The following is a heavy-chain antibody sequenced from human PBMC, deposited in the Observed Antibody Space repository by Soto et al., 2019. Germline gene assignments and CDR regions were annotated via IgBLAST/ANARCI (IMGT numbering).Heavy chain of an antibody. V-gene: IGHV4-34*01. J-gene: IGHJ4*02. CDR2: INHSGST. Sequence: SETLSLTCAVYGGSFSGYYWSWIRQPPGKGLEWIGEINHSGSTNYNPSLKSRVTISVDTSKNQFSLKLSSVTAADTAVYYCARSRAYDSSGYYYWDFDYWGQGTLVTVSS. D-gene: IGHD3-22*01. CDR1: GGSFSGYY. CDR3: ARSRAYDSSGYYYWDFDY.